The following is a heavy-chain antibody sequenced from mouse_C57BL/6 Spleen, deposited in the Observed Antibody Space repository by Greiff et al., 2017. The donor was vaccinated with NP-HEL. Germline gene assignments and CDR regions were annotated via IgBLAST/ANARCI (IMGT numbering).Heavy chain of an antibody. D-gene: IGHD1-1*01. V-gene: IGHV1-50*01. CDR2: IDPSDSYT. CDR3: ARSGFTTVGEGFAY. Sequence: QVQLQQSGAELVKPGASVKLSCKASGYTFTSYWMQWVKQRPGQGLEWIGEIDPSDSYTNYNQKFKGKATLTVDTSSSTAYMQLSSLTSEDSAVYYCARSGFTTVGEGFAYWGQGTLVTVSA. CDR1: GYTFTSYW. J-gene: IGHJ3*01.